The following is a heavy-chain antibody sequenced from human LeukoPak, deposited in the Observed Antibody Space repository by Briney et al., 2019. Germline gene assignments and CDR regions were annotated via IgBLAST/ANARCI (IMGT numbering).Heavy chain of an antibody. J-gene: IGHJ5*02. Sequence: SETLSLTCTVSGGSISSYYWSWIRQPPGKGLEWIGYIYYSGSTNYNPSLKSRVTISVDTSKNQFSLKLSSVTAADTAVYYCARADAIFGVVIRANWFDPWGQGTLVTVSS. V-gene: IGHV4-59*08. D-gene: IGHD3-3*01. CDR2: IYYSGST. CDR1: GGSISSYY. CDR3: ARADAIFGVVIRANWFDP.